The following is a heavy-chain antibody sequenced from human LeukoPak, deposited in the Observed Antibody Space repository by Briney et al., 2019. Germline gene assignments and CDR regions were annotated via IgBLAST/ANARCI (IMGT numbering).Heavy chain of an antibody. CDR1: GGSISSSSYY. CDR3: ASYYYDSSGYWSFQH. D-gene: IGHD3-22*01. Sequence: ASETLSLTCTVSGGSISSSSYYWGWIRQPPGKGLEWIGSIYYSGNTYYNPSLKSRVTISVDTSKNQFSLKLSSVTAADTAVYYCASYYYDSSGYWSFQHWGQGTLVTVSS. CDR2: IYYSGNT. V-gene: IGHV4-39*01. J-gene: IGHJ1*01.